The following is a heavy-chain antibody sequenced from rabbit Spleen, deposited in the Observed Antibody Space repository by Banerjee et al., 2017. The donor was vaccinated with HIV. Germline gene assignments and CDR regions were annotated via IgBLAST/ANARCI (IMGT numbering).Heavy chain of an antibody. D-gene: IGHD8-1*01. Sequence: QSLEESGGGLVQPEGSLTLTCTASGFSFSSSDYMCWVRQAPGKGLEWISCIAGSNSGFTYSATWAKGRFTCSKTSSTTVTLQMTSLTVADTATYFCARDTGSSFSSYGMDLWGPGTLVTVS. CDR2: IAGSNSGFT. CDR3: ARDTGSSFSSYGMDL. J-gene: IGHJ6*01. CDR1: GFSFSSSDY. V-gene: IGHV1S40*01.